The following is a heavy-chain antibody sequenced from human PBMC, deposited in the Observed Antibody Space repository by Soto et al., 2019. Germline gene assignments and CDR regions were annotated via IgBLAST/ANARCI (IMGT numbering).Heavy chain of an antibody. D-gene: IGHD1-26*01. J-gene: IGHJ6*02. CDR1: GYSINIAHY. Sequence: PSETLSLTCAVSGYSINIAHYWGWIRQPPGKGLERLGTFYHSGTTYYNPSLRGRVTISVDTSKNQFSLELRSVSAADTAVYYCARGTGSLSSAMDVWGPGTTVTVSS. CDR2: FYHSGTT. CDR3: ARGTGSLSSAMDV. V-gene: IGHV4-38-2*01.